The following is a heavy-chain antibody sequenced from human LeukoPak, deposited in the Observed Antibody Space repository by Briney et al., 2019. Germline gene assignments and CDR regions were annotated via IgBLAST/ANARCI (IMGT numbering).Heavy chain of an antibody. J-gene: IGHJ6*03. D-gene: IGHD2-8*01. CDR2: INPSGGST. Sequence: ASVKVSCKASGYTFTSYYMHWVRQAPGQGLEWMGIINPSGGSTSYAQKFQGRVTITRNTSISTAYMELSSLRSEDTAVYYCARAPSARWSFYYYYYMDVWGKGTTVTVSS. CDR1: GYTFTSYY. V-gene: IGHV1-46*01. CDR3: ARAPSARWSFYYYYYMDV.